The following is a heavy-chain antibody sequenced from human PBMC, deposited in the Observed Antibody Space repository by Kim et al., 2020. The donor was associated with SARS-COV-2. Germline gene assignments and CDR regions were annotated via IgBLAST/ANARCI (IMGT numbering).Heavy chain of an antibody. CDR1: GYTFTSYA. J-gene: IGHJ4*02. CDR2: INAGNGNT. Sequence: ASVKVSCKASGYTFTSYAMHWVRQAPGQRLEWMGWINAGNGNTKYSQKFQGRVTITRDTSASTAYMELSSLRSEDTAVYYCARGRIQLWSVEVDYWGQGTLVTVSS. D-gene: IGHD5-18*01. V-gene: IGHV1-3*01. CDR3: ARGRIQLWSVEVDY.